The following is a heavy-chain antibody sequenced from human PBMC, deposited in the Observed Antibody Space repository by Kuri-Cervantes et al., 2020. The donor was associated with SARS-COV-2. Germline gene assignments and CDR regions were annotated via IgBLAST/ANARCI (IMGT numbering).Heavy chain of an antibody. Sequence: SETLSLTCTVSRASIDRSPYYWGWIRQPPGKGLEWIGSILYNGNTHYKASLNSRVTISVDTSKNQFSLRLTSVTAADTAVYYCTRANIVVVPAALGAIIYYYYYMDVWGKGATVTVSS. V-gene: IGHV4-39*07. J-gene: IGHJ6*03. CDR1: RASIDRSPYY. CDR2: ILYNGNT. D-gene: IGHD2-2*01. CDR3: TRANIVVVPAALGAIIYYYYYMDV.